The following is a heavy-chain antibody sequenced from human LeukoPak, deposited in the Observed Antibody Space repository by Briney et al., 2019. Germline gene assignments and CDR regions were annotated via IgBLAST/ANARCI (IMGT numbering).Heavy chain of an antibody. CDR3: ARRPSTYDILIMGLKPRGFDP. Sequence: SETLSLTCAVYGGSFSGYYWSRIRQPPGKGLEWIGEINHSGSTNYNPSLKSRVTISVDTSKNQFSLKLSSVTAADTAVYYCARRPSTYDILIMGLKPRGFDPWGQGTLVTVSS. D-gene: IGHD3-9*01. V-gene: IGHV4-34*01. J-gene: IGHJ5*02. CDR2: INHSGST. CDR1: GGSFSGYY.